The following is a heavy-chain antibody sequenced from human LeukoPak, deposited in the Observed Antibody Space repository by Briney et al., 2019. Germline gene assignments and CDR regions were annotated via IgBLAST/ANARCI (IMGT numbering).Heavy chain of an antibody. CDR3: ARHPYSSSWFNY. V-gene: IGHV4-39*01. Sequence: SETLSLTCSVSGGSISSTSYYWVWIRQPPGKGLEWIGSIFYSGSTFYNPSLKSRVTISVDTSKNQFSLKLNFVTAADTAVYYCARHPYSSSWFNYWGPGTLVTVSS. J-gene: IGHJ4*02. D-gene: IGHD6-13*01. CDR1: GGSISSTSYY. CDR2: IFYSGST.